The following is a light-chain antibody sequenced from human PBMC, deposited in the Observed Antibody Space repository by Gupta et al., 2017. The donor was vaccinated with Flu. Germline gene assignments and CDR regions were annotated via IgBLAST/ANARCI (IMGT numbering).Light chain of an antibody. CDR3: QQANSFPIT. CDR1: QGISSG. V-gene: IGKV1D-12*01. J-gene: IGKJ5*01. Sequence: DIQMTQSPSSVSASVGDRVSITCRASQGISSGLAWYQQKPGTAPKLLISAASTLQSGVPSRFSGSGSGTDFTLTINSLQPEDFATYYCQQANSFPITFGQGTRLEIK. CDR2: AAS.